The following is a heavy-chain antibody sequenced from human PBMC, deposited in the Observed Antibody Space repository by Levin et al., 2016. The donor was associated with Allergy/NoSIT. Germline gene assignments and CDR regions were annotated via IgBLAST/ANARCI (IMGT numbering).Heavy chain of an antibody. Sequence: SETLSLTCAVYGGSFSGYYWSWIRQPPGKGLEWIGEINHSGSTNYNPSLKSRVTISVDTSKNQFSLKLSSVTAADTAVYYCARTGYYYGMDVWGQGTTVTVSS. CDR1: GGSFSGYY. J-gene: IGHJ6*02. V-gene: IGHV4-34*01. CDR2: INHSGST. CDR3: ARTGYYYGMDV.